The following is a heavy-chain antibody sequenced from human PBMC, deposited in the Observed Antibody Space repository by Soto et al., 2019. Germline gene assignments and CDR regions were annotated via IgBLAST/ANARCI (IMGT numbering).Heavy chain of an antibody. CDR1: GGSFSSGGYY. CDR2: IYYSGST. Sequence: SETLSLTCTVSGGSFSSGGYYWSWIRQLPGKGLEWIGYIYYSGSTYYNPSLKSRFTISLDTSKNQFSLKLSSVTAADTAVYYCARATSFSGHHGYWGQGTLVTVSS. D-gene: IGHD2-8*02. J-gene: IGHJ4*02. CDR3: ARATSFSGHHGY. V-gene: IGHV4-31*03.